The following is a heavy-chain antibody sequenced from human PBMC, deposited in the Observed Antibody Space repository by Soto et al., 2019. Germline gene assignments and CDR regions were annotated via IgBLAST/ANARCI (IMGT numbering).Heavy chain of an antibody. J-gene: IGHJ4*02. V-gene: IGHV1-46*01. D-gene: IGHD3-10*01. CDR2: ISPDGGST. Sequence: ASVKVSCKASGFDFTDHYIHWVRQAPGQGLEWMGIISPDGGSTRYSQKFQARITMTRDTSTSTVYMELSSLRSEDTAIYYCARAPRGGVIIVITWAQIDYWGQGTLVTV. CDR1: GFDFTDHY. CDR3: ARAPRGGVIIVITWAQIDY.